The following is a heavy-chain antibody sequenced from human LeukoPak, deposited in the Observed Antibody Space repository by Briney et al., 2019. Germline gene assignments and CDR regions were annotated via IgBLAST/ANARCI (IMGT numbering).Heavy chain of an antibody. V-gene: IGHV1-69*13. J-gene: IGHJ6*02. Sequence: ASVKVSCKASGGTFSSYAISWVRQAPGQGLEWMGGIIPIFGTANYAQKFQGRVTITADESTSTAYMELSSLRSEDTAVYYCARGVGVVVPAAIAHYYHYGMDVWGQGTTVTVSS. CDR3: ARGVGVVVPAAIAHYYHYGMDV. CDR1: GGTFSSYA. CDR2: IIPIFGTA. D-gene: IGHD2-2*02.